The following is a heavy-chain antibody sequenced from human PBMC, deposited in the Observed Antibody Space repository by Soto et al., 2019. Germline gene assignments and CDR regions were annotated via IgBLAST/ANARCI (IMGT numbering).Heavy chain of an antibody. V-gene: IGHV3-48*03. J-gene: IGHJ5*02. Sequence: GGSLRLSCAASGFTFSSYEMNWVRQAPGKGLEWVSYISSSGSTIYYADSVKGRFTISRDNAKNSLYLQMNSLRAEDTAVYYCAREEALEYSSSYNWFDPWGQGTLVTVSS. CDR3: AREEALEYSSSYNWFDP. CDR2: ISSSGSTI. D-gene: IGHD6-6*01. CDR1: GFTFSSYE.